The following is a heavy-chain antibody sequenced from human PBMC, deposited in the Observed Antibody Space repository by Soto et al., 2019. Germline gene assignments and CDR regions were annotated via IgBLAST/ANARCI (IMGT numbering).Heavy chain of an antibody. CDR2: ISYDGSNK. V-gene: IGHV3-30*18. CDR1: GFTCSSYG. J-gene: IGHJ4*02. D-gene: IGHD6-19*01. CDR3: AKVLQWLAPFDY. Sequence: PGGSLRLSCAASGFTCSSYGRHWVRKAPGKGLEWVAVISYDGSNKYYADSVKGRFTISRDNSRNTLYLQMNSLRAEDTAVYYCAKVLQWLAPFDYWGQGTLVTVSS.